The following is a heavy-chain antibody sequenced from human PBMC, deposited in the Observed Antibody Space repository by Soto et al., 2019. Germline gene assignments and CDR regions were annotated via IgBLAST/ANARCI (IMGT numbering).Heavy chain of an antibody. V-gene: IGHV6-1*01. D-gene: IGHD1-26*01. CDR3: ARGSWGAGKLFDP. Sequence: KQSQTLSLTCAISGDSVSSNSVAWNWIRQSPSRGLEWLGRTYYRSKWYNEYAVSVKSRITISPDTSKNQFSLQLNSVIPDDTAVYYCARGSWGAGKLFDPWGPGTLVTVSS. CDR2: TYYRSKWYN. J-gene: IGHJ5*02. CDR1: GDSVSSNSVA.